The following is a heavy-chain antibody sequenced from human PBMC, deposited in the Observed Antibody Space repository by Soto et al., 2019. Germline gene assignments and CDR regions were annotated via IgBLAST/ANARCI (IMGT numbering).Heavy chain of an antibody. D-gene: IGHD2-15*01. V-gene: IGHV1-24*01. CDR2: FDPEAREI. CDR1: GYTLSELS. CDR3: ATDLNYIVAGEYYLYY. J-gene: IGHJ4*02. Sequence: QLQLRQSGAEVKKPGASLKVSCKVSGYTLSELSMHWVRQAAGKGLEWMGGFDPEAREIVYGQNFQGRVTMTEDRSTDTAYLELSSLTSEDTAVYYCATDLNYIVAGEYYLYYWGQGTAVTVSS.